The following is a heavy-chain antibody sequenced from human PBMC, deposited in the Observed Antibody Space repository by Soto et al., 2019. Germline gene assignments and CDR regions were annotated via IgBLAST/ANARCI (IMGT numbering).Heavy chain of an antibody. CDR2: TGRGGTA. CDR3: ASRGRYYFDY. J-gene: IGHJ4*02. V-gene: IGHV3-23*01. CDR1: GFTFSSYS. Sequence: HPGGSLRLSCAASGFTFSSYSMSWVRQAPGKGLEWVSTTGRGGTAYHADSVKGRFTISRDTSKNTLYLQMNSLRAEDTAVYYCASRGRYYFDYWGQGTLVTVSS.